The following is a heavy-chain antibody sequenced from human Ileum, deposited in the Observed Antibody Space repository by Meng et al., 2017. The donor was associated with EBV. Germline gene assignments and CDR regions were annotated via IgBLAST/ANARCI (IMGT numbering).Heavy chain of an antibody. D-gene: IGHD6-19*01. CDR1: GYTFTSYA. CDR3: ASRPGIAVAGFDY. Sequence: VQLVQSGAEMKKPGATVEVSCKASGYTFTSYAMNWVRQAPGQRLEWMGWINTGNGETKYSQKFQGRVTLTRDTSASTAYMELSSLRSEDTAVYYCASRPGIAVAGFDYWGQGTLVTVSS. V-gene: IGHV1-3*04. CDR2: INTGNGET. J-gene: IGHJ4*02.